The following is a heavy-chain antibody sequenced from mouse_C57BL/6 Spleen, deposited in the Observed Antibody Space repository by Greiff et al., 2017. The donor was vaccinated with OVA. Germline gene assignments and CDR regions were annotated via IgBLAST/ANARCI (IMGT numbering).Heavy chain of an antibody. V-gene: IGHV1-82*01. CDR3: ARSQRYAMDY. J-gene: IGHJ4*01. Sequence: QVQLQQSGPELVKPGASVKISCKASGYAFSSSWMNWVKQRPGKGLEWIGRIYPGDGDTNYNGKFKGKATLTADKSSSTAYMQLSSLTSEDSAVYFCARSQRYAMDYWGQGTSVTVSS. CDR1: GYAFSSSW. CDR2: IYPGDGDT.